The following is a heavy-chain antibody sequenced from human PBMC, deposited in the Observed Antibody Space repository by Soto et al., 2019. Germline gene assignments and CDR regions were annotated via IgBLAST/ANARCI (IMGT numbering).Heavy chain of an antibody. D-gene: IGHD6-19*01. Sequence: WGSLRLSCXASGFTFSSYGMHCVRQAPGKGLEWVAVISYDGSNKYYADSVKGRFTISRDNSKNTLYLQMNSLRAEDTAVYYCAKDHSSGWYDYWGQGTLVTVSS. J-gene: IGHJ4*02. V-gene: IGHV3-30*18. CDR3: AKDHSSGWYDY. CDR2: ISYDGSNK. CDR1: GFTFSSYG.